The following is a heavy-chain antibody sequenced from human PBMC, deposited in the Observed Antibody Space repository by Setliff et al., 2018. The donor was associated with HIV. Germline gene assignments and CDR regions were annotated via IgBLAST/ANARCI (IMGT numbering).Heavy chain of an antibody. Sequence: SVKVSCKASGGTFSSYPISWVRQAPGQGLEWMGGIIPIFGTTHYAQKFQGRVTITADDSTSTVYMEVRSLRSADTAVYYCSKVSEHRTSSGSFYYYMDVWGEGTTVTVSS. CDR1: GGTFSSYP. CDR3: SKVSEHRTSSGSFYYYMDV. CDR2: IIPIFGTT. D-gene: IGHD6-6*01. J-gene: IGHJ6*03. V-gene: IGHV1-69*13.